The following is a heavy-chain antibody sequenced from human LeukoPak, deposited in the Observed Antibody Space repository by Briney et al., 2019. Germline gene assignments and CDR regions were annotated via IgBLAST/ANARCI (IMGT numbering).Heavy chain of an antibody. J-gene: IGHJ4*02. CDR3: VRDTGFDFGY. V-gene: IGHV6-1*01. CDR1: GDSVSSNSAA. Sequence: QTLSLTCAISGDSVSSNSAAWNWIRQSPSRGLEWLGRTYYRSKWYNDYAVSVKSRIAINPDTSKNQFSLQLNSATPEDTALYYCVRDTGFDFGYWGQGTLVTVSS. CDR2: TYYRSKWYN. D-gene: IGHD2-8*02.